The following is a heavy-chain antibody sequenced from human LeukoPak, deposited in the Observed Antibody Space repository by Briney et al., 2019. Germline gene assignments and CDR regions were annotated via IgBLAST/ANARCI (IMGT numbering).Heavy chain of an antibody. J-gene: IGHJ6*03. CDR2: IYYSGST. CDR3: ARIPREYSSGRYCYYYMDV. CDR1: GGSISSSSYY. Sequence: SETLSLTCTVSGGSISSSSYYWGWIRQPPGKGLEWIGSIYYSGSTYYNPSLKSRVTISVDTSKNQFSLKLSSVTAADTAVYYCARIPREYSSGRYCYYYMDVWGKGTTVTVSS. V-gene: IGHV4-39*07. D-gene: IGHD6-19*01.